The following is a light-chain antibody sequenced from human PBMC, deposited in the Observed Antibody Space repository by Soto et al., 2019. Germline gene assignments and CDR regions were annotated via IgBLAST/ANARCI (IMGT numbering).Light chain of an antibody. Sequence: EVVMTQSPGTLSLSPGERATLSCRASQSVSSTYLAWYRHKPGQAPRLLIYGASSRATGIPDRFSGSGSGTDFTLTISRLEPEDFAVYYCQQYGSSPPITFGQGTRLEIK. CDR3: QQYGSSPPIT. CDR1: QSVSSTY. CDR2: GAS. V-gene: IGKV3-20*01. J-gene: IGKJ5*01.